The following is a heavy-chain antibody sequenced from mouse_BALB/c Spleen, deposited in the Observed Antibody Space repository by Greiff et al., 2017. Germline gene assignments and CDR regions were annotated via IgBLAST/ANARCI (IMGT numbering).Heavy chain of an antibody. CDR1: GFTFSSYA. J-gene: IGHJ1*01. Sequence: EVQLVESGGGLVKPGGSLKLSCAASGFTFSSYAMSWVRQSPEKRLEWVAEISSGGSYTYYPDTVTGRFTISRDNAKNTLYLEMSSLRSEDTAMYYCARRTIVADWYFDVWGAGTTLTVSS. D-gene: IGHD2-5*01. CDR2: ISSGGSYT. CDR3: ARRTIVADWYFDV. V-gene: IGHV5-9-4*01.